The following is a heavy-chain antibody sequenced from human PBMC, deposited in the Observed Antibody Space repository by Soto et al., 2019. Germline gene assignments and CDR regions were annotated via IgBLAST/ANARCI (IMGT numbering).Heavy chain of an antibody. CDR1: GYTFTSYY. V-gene: IGHV1-18*01. Sequence: QVQLVQSGAEVKKPGASVKVSCKASGYTFTSYYISWVRQAPGQGLEWMGWISAYNGNTNYAQKLQGRVTMTTDTSTSTAYRKLRSLRSDDTAVFYWARDLPPVDSWGQGTLITVSS. CDR3: ARDLPPVDS. CDR2: ISAYNGNT. J-gene: IGHJ4*02.